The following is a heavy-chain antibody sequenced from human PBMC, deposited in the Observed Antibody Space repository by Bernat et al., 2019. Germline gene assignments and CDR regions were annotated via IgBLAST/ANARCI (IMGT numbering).Heavy chain of an antibody. V-gene: IGHV3-33*01. CDR3: ARDGSIAARGGMDV. CDR1: GFTFSSYG. J-gene: IGHJ6*02. Sequence: QVQLVESGGGVVQPGRSLRLSCAASGFTFSSYGMHWVRQAPGKGLEWVAVIWYDGSNKYYADSVKGRFTISRDNSKNTLYLQMNSRRAEDMAVYYCARDGSIAARGGMDVWGQGTTVTVSS. D-gene: IGHD6-6*01. CDR2: IWYDGSNK.